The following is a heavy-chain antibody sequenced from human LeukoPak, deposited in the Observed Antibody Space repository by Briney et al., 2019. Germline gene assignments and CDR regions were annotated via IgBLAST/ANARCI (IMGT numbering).Heavy chain of an antibody. V-gene: IGHV5-51*01. CDR3: ARIWFGEFGFDY. CDR1: GYRFTSYW. CDR2: IYPGDSDT. D-gene: IGHD3-10*01. J-gene: IGHJ4*02. Sequence: GESLKISCKGFGYRFTSYWIGWVRQMPGKGLEWTGIIYPGDSDTRYSPSFQGQVTISVDNSISTAYLQWSSLKASDTAMYYCARIWFGEFGFDYWGQGTLVTVSS.